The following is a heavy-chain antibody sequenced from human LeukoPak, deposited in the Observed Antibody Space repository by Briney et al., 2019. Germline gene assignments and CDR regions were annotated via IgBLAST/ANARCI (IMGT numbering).Heavy chain of an antibody. V-gene: IGHV1-69*05. CDR2: IIPIFGTA. Sequence: SVKVSCKASGGTFSSYAISWVRQAPGQGLEWMGGIIPIFGTANYAQKFQGRVTITTDESTSTAYMELSSLRSEDTAVYYCAREGYCSSTSCPADYWGQGTLVAVSS. J-gene: IGHJ4*02. D-gene: IGHD2-2*01. CDR1: GGTFSSYA. CDR3: AREGYCSSTSCPADY.